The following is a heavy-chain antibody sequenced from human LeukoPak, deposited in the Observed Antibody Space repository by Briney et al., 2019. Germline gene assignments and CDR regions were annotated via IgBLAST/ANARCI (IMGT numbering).Heavy chain of an antibody. CDR3: ARVLGFVTMVRGSTGEDWFDP. CDR2: IRYDGSNK. V-gene: IGHV3-30*02. D-gene: IGHD3-10*01. Sequence: GGSLRLSCAASGFTFSSYGMHWVRQSPGKGLEWVAFIRYDGSNKYYADSVKGRFTISRDNSKNTLYLQMNSLRPEDTAVYYCARVLGFVTMVRGSTGEDWFDPWGQGTLVTVSS. CDR1: GFTFSSYG. J-gene: IGHJ5*02.